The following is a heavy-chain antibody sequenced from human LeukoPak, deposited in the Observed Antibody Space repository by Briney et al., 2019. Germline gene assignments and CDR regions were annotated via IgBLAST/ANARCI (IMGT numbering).Heavy chain of an antibody. CDR2: IAPAGTT. J-gene: IGHJ4*02. V-gene: IGHV3-48*03. D-gene: IGHD7-27*01. CDR1: GFTFSSYE. Sequence: PGGSLRLSCAASGFTFSSYEMNWVRQAPGKGLEWVSYIAPAGTTYYADSVKGRFTISRDNAKNSLYLQMNSLRAEDTAVYYCARDLNWETYWGQGTLVSVSS. CDR3: ARDLNWETY.